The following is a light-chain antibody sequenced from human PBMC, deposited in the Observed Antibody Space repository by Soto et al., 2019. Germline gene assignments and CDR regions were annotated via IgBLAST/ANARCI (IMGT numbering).Light chain of an antibody. CDR1: QSVYTY. CDR3: QQRSSWPHT. J-gene: IGKJ4*01. CDR2: DAS. V-gene: IGKV3-11*01. Sequence: EIVLTQSPATLSMSPGERATLSCRASQSVYTYLAWYQQKPGQAPRLLIYDASNRATGIPARFSGSGSGTDFTLTIGSLEPEDFAVYYCQQRSSWPHTFGGGTKVEI.